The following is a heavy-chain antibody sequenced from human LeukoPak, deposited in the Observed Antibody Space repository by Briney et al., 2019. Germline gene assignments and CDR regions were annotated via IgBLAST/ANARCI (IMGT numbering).Heavy chain of an antibody. V-gene: IGHV3-30-3*01. J-gene: IGHJ4*02. D-gene: IGHD5-18*01. CDR2: ISYDGSNK. CDR1: GFTFSSYA. CDR3: AIEKVDTAMVQTGDY. Sequence: PGGSLRLSCAASGFTFSSYAMHWVRQAPGKGLEWVAVISYDGSNKYYADSVKGRFTISRDNSKNTLYLQMNSLRAEGTAVYYCAIEKVDTAMVQTGDYWGQGTLVTVSS.